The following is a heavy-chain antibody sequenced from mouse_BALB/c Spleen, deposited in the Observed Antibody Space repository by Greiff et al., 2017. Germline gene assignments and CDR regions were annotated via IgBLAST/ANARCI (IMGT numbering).Heavy chain of an antibody. Sequence: EVKLVESGGDLVKPGGSLKLSCAASGFTFSSYGMSWVRQTPDKRLEWVATISSGGSYTYYPDSVKGRFTISRDNAKNTLYLQMSSLRSEDTAMYSCAREGVRRNFDYWGQGTTLTVSS. J-gene: IGHJ2*01. V-gene: IGHV5-6*01. CDR1: GFTFSSYG. CDR3: AREGVRRNFDY. CDR2: ISSGGSYT. D-gene: IGHD2-14*01.